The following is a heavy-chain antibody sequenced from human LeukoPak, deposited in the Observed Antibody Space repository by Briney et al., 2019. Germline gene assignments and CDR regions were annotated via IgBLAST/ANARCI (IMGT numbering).Heavy chain of an antibody. Sequence: SETLSLTCSVSGGSISSGSYYWSWIRQPAGKGLEWIGRVYTSGSTNYNPSLKSRVTISVDTSKNQFSLKLSSVTAADTAVYYCARDQRRITIFGVAPVWGQGTLVTVSS. D-gene: IGHD3-3*01. CDR1: GGSISSGSYY. J-gene: IGHJ4*02. CDR2: VYTSGST. CDR3: ARDQRRITIFGVAPV. V-gene: IGHV4-61*02.